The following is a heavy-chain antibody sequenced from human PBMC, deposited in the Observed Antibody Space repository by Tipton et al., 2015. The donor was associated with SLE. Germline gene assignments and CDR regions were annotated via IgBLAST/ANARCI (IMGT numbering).Heavy chain of an antibody. V-gene: IGHV4-34*01. CDR3: ARGDVEEAPLGFDS. CDR1: GGSFSGYY. J-gene: IGHJ4*02. Sequence: TLSLTCVVHGGSFSGYYWSWIRQPPGKGLEWIGSIYHSGSTYYNPSLKSRVTISVDTSKNQFSLKLSSVTPADTAVYYCARGDVEEAPLGFDSWGQGTLVTVSS. D-gene: IGHD1-26*01. CDR2: IYHSGST.